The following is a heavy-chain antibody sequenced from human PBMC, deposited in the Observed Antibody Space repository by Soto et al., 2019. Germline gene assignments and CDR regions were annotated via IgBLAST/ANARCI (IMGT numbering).Heavy chain of an antibody. D-gene: IGHD3-22*01. CDR1: GYTFTSYA. J-gene: IGHJ4*02. CDR3: ARAPSSRDSSGYLFDY. Sequence: ASVKVSCKASGYTFTSYAMHWVRQAPGQRLEWMRWINAGNGNTKYSQKFQGRVTITRDTSASTAYMELSSLRSEDTAVYYCARAPSSRDSSGYLFDYWGQGTLVTVSS. CDR2: INAGNGNT. V-gene: IGHV1-3*01.